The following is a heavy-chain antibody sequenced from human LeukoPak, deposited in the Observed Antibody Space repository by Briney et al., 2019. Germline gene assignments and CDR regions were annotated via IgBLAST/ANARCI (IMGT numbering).Heavy chain of an antibody. J-gene: IGHJ6*02. D-gene: IGHD3-3*01. Sequence: TGGYLRLSCAASGFTFSSYAMSWVRQAPGKGLEWVSAISGSGGSTYYADSVKGRFAISRDNSKNTLYLQMNSLRAEDTAVYYCAKFHVLRFLEDYYGMDVWGQGTTVTVSS. CDR3: AKFHVLRFLEDYYGMDV. CDR2: ISGSGGST. CDR1: GFTFSSYA. V-gene: IGHV3-23*01.